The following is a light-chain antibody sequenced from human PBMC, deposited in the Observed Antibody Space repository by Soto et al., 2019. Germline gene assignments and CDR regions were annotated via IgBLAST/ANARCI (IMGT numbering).Light chain of an antibody. J-gene: IGKJ1*01. CDR3: QQYYDWPRT. CDR2: GAS. CDR1: QSVSSN. Sequence: EIGMTQSPATLSVSPGERATLSCRASQSVSSNLAWYQQKPGLAPRLLMYGASTRATGFPARFSGSGSGTEFTLTISSLQSEDFAVYYCQQYYDWPRTFGQGTKVEIK. V-gene: IGKV3-15*01.